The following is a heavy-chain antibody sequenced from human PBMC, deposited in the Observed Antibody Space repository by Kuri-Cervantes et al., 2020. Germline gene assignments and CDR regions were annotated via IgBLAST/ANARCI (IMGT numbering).Heavy chain of an antibody. D-gene: IGHD3-10*01. Sequence: SVKVSCKASGGTFSSYAISWVRQAPGQGLEWMGGIIPIFGTANYAQKFQGRVTITADESTSTAYMELSSLRSEDTAVYYCARDGRPQRRVLLWFRELAPGAFDIWGQGTMVTVSS. CDR1: GGTFSSYA. CDR3: ARDGRPQRRVLLWFRELAPGAFDI. CDR2: IIPIFGTA. V-gene: IGHV1-69*13. J-gene: IGHJ3*02.